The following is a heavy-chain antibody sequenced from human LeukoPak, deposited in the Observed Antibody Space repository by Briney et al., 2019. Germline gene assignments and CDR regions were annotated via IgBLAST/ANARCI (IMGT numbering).Heavy chain of an antibody. Sequence: PGGSLRLSCAASGFTFSSYELNWVRQAPGKGLEWVSYISSTGSAIYYADSVRGRFTISRDNAKNSLYLQMNSLRAEDTAVYYCASGYSVTDYWGQGPLVTVSS. CDR3: ASGYSVTDY. CDR1: GFTFSSYE. CDR2: ISSTGSAI. J-gene: IGHJ4*02. D-gene: IGHD2-15*01. V-gene: IGHV3-48*03.